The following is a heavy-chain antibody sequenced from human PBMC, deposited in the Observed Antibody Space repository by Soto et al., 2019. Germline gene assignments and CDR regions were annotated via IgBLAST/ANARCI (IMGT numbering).Heavy chain of an antibody. CDR1: GWSFSGYY. V-gene: IGHV4-34*01. Sequence: PSETLSLTCAVYGWSFSGYYWSWIRQPPGKGLEWIGKITDSGTTNYNPSLKSRVTISVDTSKNQFSLKLTCVTAADTGVYYCARPRVLGYSSAWDLWGQGTLVTVSS. CDR3: ARPRVLGYSSAWDL. J-gene: IGHJ4*02. CDR2: ITDSGTT. D-gene: IGHD6-19*01.